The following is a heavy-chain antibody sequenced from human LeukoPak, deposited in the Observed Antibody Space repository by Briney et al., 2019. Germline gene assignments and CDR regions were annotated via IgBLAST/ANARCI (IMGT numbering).Heavy chain of an antibody. Sequence: GGSLRLSCAASGFTFSSYAMSWIRQAPGKGLEWVSYISSSGSTIYYADSVKGRFTISRDNAKNSLYLQMNSLRAEDTAVYYCARDAIPYYDILTGYASDAFDIWGQGTMVTVSS. CDR1: GFTFSSYA. CDR3: ARDAIPYYDILTGYASDAFDI. J-gene: IGHJ3*02. CDR2: ISSSGSTI. V-gene: IGHV3-11*01. D-gene: IGHD3-9*01.